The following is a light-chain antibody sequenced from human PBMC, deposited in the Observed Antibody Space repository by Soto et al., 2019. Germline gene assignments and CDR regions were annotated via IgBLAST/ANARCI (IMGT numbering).Light chain of an antibody. Sequence: EIVLTQSPGTLSLSPGERATLSCRASQSVSSNNLVWYQQKPGQAPRLLIYGASYRAAGIPDRFSGSGSGTDFTLTISRLEPEDFATYYCQQSYSTPLTFGGGTKVEIK. CDR3: QQSYSTPLT. CDR2: GAS. J-gene: IGKJ4*01. CDR1: QSVSSNN. V-gene: IGKV3-20*01.